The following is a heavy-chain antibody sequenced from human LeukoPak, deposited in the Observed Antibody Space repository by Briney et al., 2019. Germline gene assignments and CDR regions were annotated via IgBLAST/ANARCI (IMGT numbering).Heavy chain of an antibody. V-gene: IGHV1-46*01. D-gene: IGHD3-3*01. CDR1: GYTFTNFY. CDR2: INPSYGST. CDR3: AKDRGITILDSGDYFDY. J-gene: IGHJ4*02. Sequence: ASVKVSCKASGYTFTNFYMHWVRQAPGQGIEWMGIINPSYGSTIYAQRFQGRITMTRDMSTSTVYMELSSLRSEDTAVYYCAKDRGITILDSGDYFDYWGQGTLVTVSS.